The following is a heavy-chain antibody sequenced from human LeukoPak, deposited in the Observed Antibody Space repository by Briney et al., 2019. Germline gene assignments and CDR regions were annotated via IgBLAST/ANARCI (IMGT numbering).Heavy chain of an antibody. Sequence: SETLSLTCAVYGGSFSGYYWSWIRQPPGKGLEWIGEINHSGSTNYNPSLKSRVTISVDTSKNQFSLKLSSVTAADTAVYYCVRAGVYGSGLWGQGTLVTVSS. V-gene: IGHV4-34*01. CDR3: VRAGVYGSGL. CDR1: GGSFSGYY. D-gene: IGHD3-10*01. J-gene: IGHJ4*02. CDR2: INHSGST.